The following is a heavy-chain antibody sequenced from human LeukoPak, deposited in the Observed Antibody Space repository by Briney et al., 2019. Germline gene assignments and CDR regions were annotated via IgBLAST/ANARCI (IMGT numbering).Heavy chain of an antibody. V-gene: IGHV1-2*02. Sequence: ASVKVSCKASGYTFTVYYMHWVRQAPGQGLESMGWSNPNSGGTNYAQKFQGRVTMTRDTSISTAYMELSRLRSDDTAVYYCARDYGDYVFWFDPWGQGTLVTVSS. D-gene: IGHD4-17*01. J-gene: IGHJ5*02. CDR3: ARDYGDYVFWFDP. CDR1: GYTFTVYY. CDR2: SNPNSGGT.